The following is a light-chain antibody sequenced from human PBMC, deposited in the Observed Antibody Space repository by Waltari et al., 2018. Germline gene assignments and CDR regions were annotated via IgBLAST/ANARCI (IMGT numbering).Light chain of an antibody. CDR3: QQYYNTPFT. Sequence: DIVMTQSPDSLAVSLGERATINCKSSQSVLYSSNNKNHLTCYQKKPGQPPKLLIYWASTRESGVPDRFSGSGSGTDFTLTISSLQAEDVAVYYCQQYYNTPFTFGPGTKVDVK. CDR2: WAS. V-gene: IGKV4-1*01. J-gene: IGKJ3*01. CDR1: QSVLYSSNNKNH.